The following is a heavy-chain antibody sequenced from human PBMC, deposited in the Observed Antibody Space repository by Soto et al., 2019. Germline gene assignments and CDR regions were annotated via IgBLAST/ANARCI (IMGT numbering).Heavy chain of an antibody. CDR1: GFTFSSYT. J-gene: IGHJ4*02. CDR3: ANEGSFDSSGFYDYFHY. Sequence: EVQLLESGGGLVQPGGSLRLSCTASGFTFSSYTMSWVRQAPGQGLEWVSAISGSGGSTFYADSVKGRFAISRDNSKNTLFLXXNXXXXXXXAVXXCANEGSFDSSGFYDYFHYWGQGTLVTV. CDR2: ISGSGGST. V-gene: IGHV3-23*01. D-gene: IGHD3-22*01.